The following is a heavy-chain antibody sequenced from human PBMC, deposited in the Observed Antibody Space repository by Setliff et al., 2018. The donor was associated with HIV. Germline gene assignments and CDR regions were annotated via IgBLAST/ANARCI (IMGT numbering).Heavy chain of an antibody. D-gene: IGHD2-15*01. V-gene: IGHV1-46*01. J-gene: IGHJ4*02. CDR3: AKFIVPHRFTGGPLDY. Sequence: ASVKVSCKASGYTFTSYYMHWVRQAPGQGLEWMGIINPSGGSTSYAQKFQGRVTMTRDTSTSTVYMELSSLRSEDTAVYYCAKFIVPHRFTGGPLDYWGQGTLVTVS. CDR2: INPSGGST. CDR1: GYTFTSYY.